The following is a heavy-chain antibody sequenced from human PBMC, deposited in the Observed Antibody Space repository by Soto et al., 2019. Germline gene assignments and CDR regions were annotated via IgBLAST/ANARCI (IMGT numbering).Heavy chain of an antibody. Sequence: LRLSCEGSGFTFSRHALHWVRQAPGKGLEWVAVVSKDGSVKYWIESVKGRFTLSRDDSKNTVYLEMNSLRPEDTGVYYCAKDLEETTMIVVVITTGIDYWGQGTLVTVSS. V-gene: IGHV3-30-3*01. J-gene: IGHJ4*02. D-gene: IGHD3-22*01. CDR1: GFTFSRHA. CDR2: VSKDGSVK. CDR3: AKDLEETTMIVVVITTGIDY.